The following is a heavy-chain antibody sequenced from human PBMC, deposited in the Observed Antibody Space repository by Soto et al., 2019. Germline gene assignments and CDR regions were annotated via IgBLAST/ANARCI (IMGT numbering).Heavy chain of an antibody. CDR2: ISWNSGSI. CDR3: AKDGCSSTSCLSNYYYYMDV. CDR1: GFTFDDCA. J-gene: IGHJ6*03. D-gene: IGHD2-2*01. V-gene: IGHV3-9*01. Sequence: EVQLVESGGGLVQPGRSLRLSCAASGFTFDDCAMHWVRQAPGKGLEWVSGISWNSGSIGYADSVKGRFTISRDNAKNSLYLQMNSLRAEDTALYYCAKDGCSSTSCLSNYYYYMDVWGKGTTVTVSS.